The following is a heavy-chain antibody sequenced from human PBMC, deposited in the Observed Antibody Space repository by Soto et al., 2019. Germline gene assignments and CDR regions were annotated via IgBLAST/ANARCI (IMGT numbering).Heavy chain of an antibody. V-gene: IGHV4-59*01. CDR3: ARGPVVTPFVDY. D-gene: IGHD2-21*02. CDR1: GGSISSYY. J-gene: IGHJ4*02. CDR2: IYYSGST. Sequence: PSETLSLTCTVSGGSISSYYLSWIRQPPGKGLEWIGHIYYSGSTNYNPSLKSRVTISVDASKNQFSLKLSSVTAADTAIYYCARGPVVTPFVDYWGQGTLVTVSS.